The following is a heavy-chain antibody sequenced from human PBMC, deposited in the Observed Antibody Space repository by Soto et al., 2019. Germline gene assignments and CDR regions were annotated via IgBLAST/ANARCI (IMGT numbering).Heavy chain of an antibody. V-gene: IGHV1-69*01. CDR3: ARSQGSSTSLEIYYYYYYGMDF. D-gene: IGHD2-2*01. CDR2: IITISDTT. CDR1: GGTFSSYA. J-gene: IGHJ6*02. Sequence: QVQLVQSGAEVKKPGSSVKVSCKASGGTFSSYAISWVRQAPGQGLEWMGGIITISDTTNYAQKFQGRVTITADESTSTAYMELSSLRSEDTSVYYCARSQGSSTSLEIYYYYYYGMDFWGQGTTVTVSS.